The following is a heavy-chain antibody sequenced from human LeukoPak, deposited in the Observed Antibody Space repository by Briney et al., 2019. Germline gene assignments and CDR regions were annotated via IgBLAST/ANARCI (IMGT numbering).Heavy chain of an antibody. CDR3: AIKLRAYYYDSSGYSET. J-gene: IGHJ3*01. CDR2: IYHSGST. CDR1: GYSISSGYY. D-gene: IGHD3-22*01. V-gene: IGHV4-38-2*02. Sequence: SETLSLICTVSGYSISSGYYWGWIRQPPGKGLEWIGSIYHSGSTYYNPSLKSRVTISVDTSKNKFSLKLSSVTAADTAVYYCAIKLRAYYYDSSGYSETWGQGTMVTVSS.